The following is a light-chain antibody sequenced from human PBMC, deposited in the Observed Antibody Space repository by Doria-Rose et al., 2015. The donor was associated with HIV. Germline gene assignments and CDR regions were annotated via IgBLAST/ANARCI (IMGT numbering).Light chain of an antibody. J-gene: IGKJ2*01. V-gene: IGKV3-20*01. CDR2: GAS. CDR1: QSISSTY. CDR3: QHYGSSPGYT. Sequence: EIVMTQSPGTLSLSPGQRAILSCRASQSISSTYLAWYQQKPGQAPRLLIYGASNRATGIPDRFSGRGSGTDFTLTITRLEPEDFAVYYCQHYGSSPGYTFGQGTKLEIK.